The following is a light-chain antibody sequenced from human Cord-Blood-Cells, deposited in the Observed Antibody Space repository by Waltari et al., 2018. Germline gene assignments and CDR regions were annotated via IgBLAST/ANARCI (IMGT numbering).Light chain of an antibody. Sequence: VMTQSPATLSVSPGERATLSCRASQSVSSNLAWYQQKPGQAPRLLIYGASTRATGIPARFSGSVSGTEFTLTISSLQSEDFAVYYCQQYNNWPRTFGQGTKLEIK. J-gene: IGKJ2*02. CDR3: QQYNNWPRT. V-gene: IGKV3-15*01. CDR1: QSVSSN. CDR2: GAS.